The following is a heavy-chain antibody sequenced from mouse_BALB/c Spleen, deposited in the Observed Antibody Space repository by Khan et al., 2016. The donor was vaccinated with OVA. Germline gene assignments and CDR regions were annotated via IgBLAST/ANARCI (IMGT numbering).Heavy chain of an antibody. CDR3: VRDGAYHRNDGWFAY. D-gene: IGHD2-14*01. J-gene: IGHJ3*01. Sequence: QVQLKQSGAELARPGASVKMSCKASGYTFTGYTIHWIKLRPGQGLEWIGYINPSNGYTNYNQKFRDKATLTADKSSTTAYMQLSSLTSDDSAVYNCVRDGAYHRNDGWFAYWGQGTLVTVSA. CDR2: INPSNGYT. V-gene: IGHV1-4*01. CDR1: GYTFTGYT.